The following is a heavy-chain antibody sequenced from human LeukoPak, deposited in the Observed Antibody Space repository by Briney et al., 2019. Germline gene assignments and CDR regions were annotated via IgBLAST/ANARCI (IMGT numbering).Heavy chain of an antibody. V-gene: IGHV4-39*01. D-gene: IGHD3-10*01. Sequence: RPSETLSLTCTVSGGSISSSYYWGWIRQPPGKGLEWIGSLYYTGSTYYNPSLKSRVTISVDTSKNQFSLKLSSVTAADMAVYYCARPALGAFDIWGQGTMVTVSS. CDR2: LYYTGST. CDR1: GGSISSSYY. CDR3: ARPALGAFDI. J-gene: IGHJ3*02.